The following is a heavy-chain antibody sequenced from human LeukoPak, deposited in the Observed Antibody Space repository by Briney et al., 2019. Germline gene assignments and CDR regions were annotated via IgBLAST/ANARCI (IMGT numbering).Heavy chain of an antibody. CDR1: GYTFTGDY. D-gene: IGHD3-3*01. V-gene: IGHV1-2*02. J-gene: IGHJ4*02. CDR3: ARDPNPPCDFWSGYPTNYFHY. Sequence: ASVKVSCKXSGYTFTGDYMHWVRQAPGQGLEWMGRINPNSGGTNYAQKFQGRVTMTRDTSISTAYMELSRLRSDDTAVYYCARDPNPPCDFWSGYPTNYFHYWGQGTLVTVPS. CDR2: INPNSGGT.